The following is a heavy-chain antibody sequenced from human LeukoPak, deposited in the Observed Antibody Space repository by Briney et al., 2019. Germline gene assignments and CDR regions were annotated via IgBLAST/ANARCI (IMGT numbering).Heavy chain of an antibody. D-gene: IGHD2-15*01. CDR1: RLTCSSYA. J-gene: IGHJ4*02. Sequence: GGTLRLSCQTCRLTCSSYALSWVVEAPGMGLEWVSAISGTGGSTYYADSVKGRFTISRGNSKNTLYLQMNSLRAEDTAVYYCAKDVTAKSVARGGINFDYWGQRDLVTVS. CDR2: ISGTGGST. CDR3: AKDVTAKSVARGGINFDY. V-gene: IGHV3-23*01.